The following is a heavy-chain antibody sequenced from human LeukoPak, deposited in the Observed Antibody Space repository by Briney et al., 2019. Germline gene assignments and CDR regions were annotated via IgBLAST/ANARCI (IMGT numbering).Heavy chain of an antibody. CDR1: GFTFAEYT. D-gene: IGHD6-19*01. CDR2: ISWNGARI. Sequence: GGSLRLSCAAAGFTFAEYTMHWVRQAPGKGLEWVSLISWNGARIHYGDSVKGRFTISRDNSKNSLYLQMNSLRTEDTALYYCVKDLVAASENVRGWYPMDYWGQGTLVTVSS. J-gene: IGHJ4*02. V-gene: IGHV3-43*01. CDR3: VKDLVAASENVRGWYPMDY.